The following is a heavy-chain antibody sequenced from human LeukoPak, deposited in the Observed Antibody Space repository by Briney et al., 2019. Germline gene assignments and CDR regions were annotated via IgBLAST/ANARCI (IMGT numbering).Heavy chain of an antibody. V-gene: IGHV3-48*03. CDR2: ISSSGSTI. CDR3: ARDLGGYCSGGSCYSGGLGGY. D-gene: IGHD2-15*01. Sequence: GRSLRLSCAPSGFTFSSYEMNWVRQAPGKGLEWVSYISSSGSTIYYADSVKGRFTISRDNAKNSLYLQMNSLRAEDTGVYYCARDLGGYCSGGSCYSGGLGGYWGQGTLVSVSS. J-gene: IGHJ4*02. CDR1: GFTFSSYE.